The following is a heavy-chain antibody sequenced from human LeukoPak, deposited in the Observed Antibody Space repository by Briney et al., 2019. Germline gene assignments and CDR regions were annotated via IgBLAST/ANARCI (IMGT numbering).Heavy chain of an antibody. CDR3: AREMGETYCGGDCFDAFDI. CDR1: GYTFTSYA. J-gene: IGHJ3*02. Sequence: ASVKVSCKASGYTFTSYAMHWVRQAPGQGLEWMGGIIPIFGTANYAQKFQGRVTITADESTSTAYMELSSLRSEDTAVYYCAREMGETYCGGDCFDAFDIWGQGTMVTVSP. CDR2: IIPIFGTA. D-gene: IGHD2-21*02. V-gene: IGHV1-69*13.